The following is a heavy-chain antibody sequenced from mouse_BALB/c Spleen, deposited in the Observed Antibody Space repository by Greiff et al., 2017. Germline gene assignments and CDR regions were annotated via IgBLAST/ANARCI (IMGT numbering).Heavy chain of an antibody. D-gene: IGHD1-1*01. V-gene: IGHV5-4*02. CDR3: ARGDGSSPAWFAY. CDR1: GFTFSDYY. CDR2: ISDGGSYT. Sequence: DVKLVESGGGLVKPGGSLKLSCAASGFTFSDYYMYWVRQTPEKRLEWVATISDGGSYTYYPDSVKGRFTISRDNAKNNLYLQMSSLKSEDTAMYYCARGDGSSPAWFAYWGQGTLVTVSA. J-gene: IGHJ3*01.